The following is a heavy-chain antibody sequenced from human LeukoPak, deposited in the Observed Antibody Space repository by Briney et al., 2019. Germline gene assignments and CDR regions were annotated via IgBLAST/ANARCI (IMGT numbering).Heavy chain of an antibody. CDR3: ARGEARRLQRGNWFDP. CDR2: INPNSGGT. CDR1: GYTFTGYY. V-gene: IGHV1-2*02. J-gene: IGHJ5*02. Sequence: ASVKVSCKASGYTFTGYYMHWVRQAPGQGLEWMGWINPNSGGTNYAQKFQGRVTMTRDTSISTAYMELSRLRSDDTAVYYCARGEARRLQRGNWFDPWGQGTLVTVSS. D-gene: IGHD5-24*01.